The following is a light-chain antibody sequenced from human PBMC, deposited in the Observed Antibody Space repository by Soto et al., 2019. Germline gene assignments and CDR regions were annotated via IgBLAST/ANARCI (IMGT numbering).Light chain of an antibody. V-gene: IGKV1D-13*01. CDR1: QGISSA. Sequence: AIQLTQSPSSLSASLGDRVTITCRASQGISSALAWYQQKPGKAPKLLIYDASSLESGVPSRFSGSGSGTDFTLTTSSLQPEDFATYYCQQFNKYPFTFGQGTRLEIK. CDR3: QQFNKYPFT. J-gene: IGKJ5*01. CDR2: DAS.